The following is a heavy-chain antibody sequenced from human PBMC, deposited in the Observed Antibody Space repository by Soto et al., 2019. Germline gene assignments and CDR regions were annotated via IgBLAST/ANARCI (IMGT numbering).Heavy chain of an antibody. J-gene: IGHJ4*02. V-gene: IGHV4-30-2*01. CDR2: FYLSGRT. Sequence: QLQLQESGSGLVKPSQTLSLTCAVSGGSISSGGYSWSWIRQPPGKGLEWIGYFYLSGRTYYNPSLKTRVTISVDRSTNQFSLKLSTVTAADTAVYYCARVPAPWGQGTLVTVSS. CDR3: ARVPAP. CDR1: GGSISSGGYS.